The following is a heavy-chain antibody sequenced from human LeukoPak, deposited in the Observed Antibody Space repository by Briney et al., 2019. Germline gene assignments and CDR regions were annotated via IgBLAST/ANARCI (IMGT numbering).Heavy chain of an antibody. CDR1: SGSISTSNYY. CDR3: ARVGAGDLGVYFDY. J-gene: IGHJ4*02. V-gene: IGHV4-39*07. D-gene: IGHD2-21*02. CDR2: IFYSGST. Sequence: SETLSLTCTVSSGSISTSNYYWGWVRQPPGKALEWIGNIFYSGSTYYSPSLKSRVTISLDTSRNQFSLKLNSVTAADTAVYYCARVGAGDLGVYFDYWGQGTLVTVSS.